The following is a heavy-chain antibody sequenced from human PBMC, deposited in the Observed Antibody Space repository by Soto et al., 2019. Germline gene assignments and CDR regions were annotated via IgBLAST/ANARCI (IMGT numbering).Heavy chain of an antibody. CDR2: IYHSGST. J-gene: IGHJ4*02. Sequence: QLQLQESGSGLVKPSQTLSLTCAVSGGSISSGGYSWSWIRQPPGKGLEWIGYIYHSGSTYYNPSLKIRVTISVYTSKNQFSLKLSSVTAADTSVYYCSSSHAGPQITALVHWGQGTLVTVSS. D-gene: IGHD1-20*01. V-gene: IGHV4-30-2*01. CDR1: GGSISSGGYS. CDR3: SSSHAGPQITALVH.